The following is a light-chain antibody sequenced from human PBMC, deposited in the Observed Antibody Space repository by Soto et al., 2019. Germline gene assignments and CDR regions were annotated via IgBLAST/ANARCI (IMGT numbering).Light chain of an antibody. J-gene: IGKJ2*01. CDR2: KAS. CDR3: QQYNSYYT. CDR1: QSIISSL. Sequence: DIQMTQSPYTLSASVGDRVTITCRASQSIISSLLAWYQQKPGKPPKLLIYKASSLQSGVPSRFSGSGSGTEFTLTISSLQPDDFVTYYCQQYNSYYTFGQGTKLEIK. V-gene: IGKV1-5*03.